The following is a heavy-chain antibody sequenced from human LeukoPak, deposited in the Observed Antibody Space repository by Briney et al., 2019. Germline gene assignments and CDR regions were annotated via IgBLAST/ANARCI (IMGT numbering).Heavy chain of an antibody. V-gene: IGHV1-2*06. Sequence: ASVKVSCKASGYTFTGYYMHWVRQAPGQGLEWMGRINPNSGGTIYAQKFQGRVTMTRDKSISTAYMELSRLKSDDTAVYYCATITGSSWGYYYYYGMDVWGQGTTVTVSS. D-gene: IGHD1-20*01. CDR1: GYTFTGYY. J-gene: IGHJ6*02. CDR2: INPNSGGT. CDR3: ATITGSSWGYYYYYGMDV.